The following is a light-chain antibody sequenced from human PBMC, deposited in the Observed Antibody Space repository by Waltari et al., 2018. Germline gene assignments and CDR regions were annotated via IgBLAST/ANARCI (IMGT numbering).Light chain of an antibody. CDR2: AAS. CDR1: QGISSY. Sequence: AIRMTQSQSSFSASTGDRVTITCRASQGISSYLAWYQQKPGKAPKLLIYAASTLQSGVPSMFSGSGSGTDFTLTISCLQSEDFATYYCQQYYSYPLTFGGGTKVEIK. CDR3: QQYYSYPLT. J-gene: IGKJ4*01. V-gene: IGKV1-8*01.